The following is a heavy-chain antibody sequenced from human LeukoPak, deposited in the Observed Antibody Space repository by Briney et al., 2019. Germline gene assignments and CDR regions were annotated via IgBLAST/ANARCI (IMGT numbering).Heavy chain of an antibody. D-gene: IGHD3-16*02. J-gene: IGHJ6*02. V-gene: IGHV3-48*03. Sequence: GGSLRLSCAASGFTFSSYAMSWVRQAPGKGLEWLSKISGSGSTIHDADSVKGRFTVSRDNAKNSLYLQMNSLRAEDTAVYYCARRLSYYGMDVWGQGTTVTVSS. CDR3: ARRLSYYGMDV. CDR2: ISGSGSTI. CDR1: GFTFSSYA.